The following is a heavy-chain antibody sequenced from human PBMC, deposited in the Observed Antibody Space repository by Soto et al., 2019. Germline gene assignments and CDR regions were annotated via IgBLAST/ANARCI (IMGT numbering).Heavy chain of an antibody. CDR2: ISGSGGST. D-gene: IGHD3-10*01. Sequence: GGSLRLSCAASGFTFSNYAMSWVRQAPGKGLEWVSAISGSGGSTYYADSVKGRFTISRDNSKNTLYLQMNSLRAEDTAVYYCAKDLASYYYGSGSSPSNYYFDYWGQGTLVTVSS. V-gene: IGHV3-23*01. CDR3: AKDLASYYYGSGSSPSNYYFDY. J-gene: IGHJ4*02. CDR1: GFTFSNYA.